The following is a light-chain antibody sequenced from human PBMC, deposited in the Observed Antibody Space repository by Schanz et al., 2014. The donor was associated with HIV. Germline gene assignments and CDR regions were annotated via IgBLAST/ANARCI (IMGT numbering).Light chain of an antibody. CDR3: QQYYSTLIT. CDR2: WAS. J-gene: IGKJ5*01. CDR1: QSILSSY. V-gene: IGKV4-1*01. Sequence: DIVMTQSPDSLAVSLGERATINCKSSQSILSSYLTWYQQKPGQPPKLLIYWASTRQSGVPDRFSGGGSGTDFTLTISSLQAEDVAIYYCQQYYSTLITFGQGTRLEIK.